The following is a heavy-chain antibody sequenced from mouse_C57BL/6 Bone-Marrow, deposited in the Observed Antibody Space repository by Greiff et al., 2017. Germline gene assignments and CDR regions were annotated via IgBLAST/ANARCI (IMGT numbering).Heavy chain of an antibody. V-gene: IGHV2-6*01. CDR1: GFSLTSYG. CDR3: ASLTGTSWFAY. J-gene: IGHJ3*01. D-gene: IGHD4-1*01. Sequence: VQLVESGPGLVAPSQSLSITCTVSGFSLTSYGVDWVRQSPGKGLEWLGVIWGVGSTNYNSALKSRLSISKDNSKSQVFLKMNSLQTDDTAMYYCASLTGTSWFAYWGQGTLVTVSA. CDR2: IWGVGST.